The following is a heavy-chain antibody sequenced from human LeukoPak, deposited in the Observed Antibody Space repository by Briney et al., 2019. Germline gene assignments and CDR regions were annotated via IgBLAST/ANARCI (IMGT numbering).Heavy chain of an antibody. Sequence: GGSLRLSCAASGFTFSSYSMNWVRQAPGKGLEWVSSISSSSSYIYYADSVKGRFTISRDNSKNTLYLQMNSLRAEDTAVYYCERDVFRKAADPPGDYWGQGTLVTVSS. CDR2: ISSSSSYI. D-gene: IGHD6-13*01. CDR3: ERDVFRKAADPPGDY. J-gene: IGHJ4*02. CDR1: GFTFSSYS. V-gene: IGHV3-21*04.